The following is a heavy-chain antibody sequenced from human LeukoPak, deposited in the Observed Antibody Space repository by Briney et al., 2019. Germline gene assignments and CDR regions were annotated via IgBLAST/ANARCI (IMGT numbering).Heavy chain of an antibody. V-gene: IGHV1-69*13. CDR3: VRITMIVVARDY. J-gene: IGHJ4*02. Sequence: ASVKVSCKASGDTFSSYAISWVRQAPGQGLEWMGGIIPIFGTANYAQKFQGRVTITADESTSTAYMELSSLRSEDTAVYYCVRITMIVVARDYWGQGTLVTVSS. CDR2: IIPIFGTA. CDR1: GDTFSSYA. D-gene: IGHD3-22*01.